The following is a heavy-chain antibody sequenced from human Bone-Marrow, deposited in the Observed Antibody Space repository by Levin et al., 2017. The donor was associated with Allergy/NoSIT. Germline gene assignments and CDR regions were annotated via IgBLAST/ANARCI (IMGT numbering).Heavy chain of an antibody. V-gene: IGHV3-20*04. CDR1: GFTSGSKFDDYG. CDR2: INWNGGNT. D-gene: IGHD3-10*01. J-gene: IGHJ4*02. CDR3: ASGGIYFGSAFEF. Sequence: ETLSLTCAASGFTSGSKFDDYGMSWVRQVPGKGLQWISGINWNGGNTGYAASVKGRFTISRDNAKNSLYLQMDSLRGEDTAFYYCASGGIYFGSAFEFWGQGTLVIVSS.